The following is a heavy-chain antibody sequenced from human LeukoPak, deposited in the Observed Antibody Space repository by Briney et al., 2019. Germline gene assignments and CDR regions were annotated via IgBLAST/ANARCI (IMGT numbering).Heavy chain of an antibody. Sequence: GASVKVFCKASGGTFSSYAISWVRQAPGQGLEWMGGIIPIFGTANYAQKFQGRVTITTDDSTSTAYMELSSLRSEDTAVYYCASCFYDSSGYYYYFAYWGQGTLVTVSS. CDR1: GGTFSSYA. D-gene: IGHD3-22*01. CDR2: IIPIFGTA. J-gene: IGHJ4*02. CDR3: ASCFYDSSGYYYYFAY. V-gene: IGHV1-69*05.